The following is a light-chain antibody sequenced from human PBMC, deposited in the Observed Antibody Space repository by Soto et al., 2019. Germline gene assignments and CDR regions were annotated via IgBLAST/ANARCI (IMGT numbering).Light chain of an antibody. CDR3: QQYNKWPLT. J-gene: IGKJ1*01. CDR2: GAS. V-gene: IGKV3-15*01. Sequence: VMTQSPATLSVSPGERATLSCRASQSVGSNLAWYQQKPGQAPRLLIYGASTRATGIPVRFSGSASGTEFTLTISSLQSEDFTVYYCQQYNKWPLTFGQGTKVDIK. CDR1: QSVGSN.